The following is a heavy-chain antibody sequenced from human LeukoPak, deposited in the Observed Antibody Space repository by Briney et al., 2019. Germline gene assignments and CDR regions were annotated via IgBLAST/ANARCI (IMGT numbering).Heavy chain of an antibody. CDR3: ARRPINYKSFDY. CDR1: GGSISSSSYY. D-gene: IGHD1-7*01. Sequence: SETLSLTCTVSGGSISSSSYYWGWIRQPPGKGLEWIGSIYYSGSTYYNPSLKSRVTISVDTSKNQFSLKLSSVTAADTAVYYCARRPINYKSFDYWGQGTLVTVSS. J-gene: IGHJ4*02. V-gene: IGHV4-39*01. CDR2: IYYSGST.